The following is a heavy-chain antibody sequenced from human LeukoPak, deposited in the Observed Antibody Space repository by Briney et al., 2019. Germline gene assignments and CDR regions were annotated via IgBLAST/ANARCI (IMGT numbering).Heavy chain of an antibody. J-gene: IGHJ3*02. V-gene: IGHV4-31*03. CDR3: ASMRGGAMDFAFDI. CDR2: IYYSGST. CDR1: GGSISSGGYY. Sequence: SQTLSLTCTVSGGSISSGGYYWSWIRQHPGKGLEWIGYIYYSGSTYYNPSLKSRVTISVDTSKNQFSLKLSSVTAADTAVYYCASMRGGAMDFAFDIWGQGTMVTVSS. D-gene: IGHD3-16*01.